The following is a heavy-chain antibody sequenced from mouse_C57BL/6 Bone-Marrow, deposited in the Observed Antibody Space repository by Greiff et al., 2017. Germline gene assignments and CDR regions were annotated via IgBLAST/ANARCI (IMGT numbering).Heavy chain of an antibody. CDR3: ARSPYYYAMDY. J-gene: IGHJ4*01. CDR1: CYSITSDY. V-gene: IGHV3-8*01. Sequence: VKLEESGPGLAKPSQTLSLTCSVTCYSITSDYWTCIRKFPGNKLEYMWYISYSGSTYYNPSLKSRISITRDTSKNQYYLQLNSVTTEDTATYYCARSPYYYAMDYWGQGTSVTVSS. CDR2: ISYSGST.